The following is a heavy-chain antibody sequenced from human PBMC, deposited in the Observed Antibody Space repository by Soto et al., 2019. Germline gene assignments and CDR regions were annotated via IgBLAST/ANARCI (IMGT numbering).Heavy chain of an antibody. J-gene: IGHJ4*02. CDR1: GGTLNGYY. V-gene: IGHV4-34*01. CDR3: AGGTLTATTATDY. CDR2: IDQSRGT. Sequence: PSETLSLTCAVYGGTLNGYYWRRIRQPPGKGLEWIGEIDQSRGTNYNPSLKSRVSISLDTSNNHFSLKLRSVAAADSAVYYCAGGTLTATTATDYWGQGSLVTVSS. D-gene: IGHD1-1*01.